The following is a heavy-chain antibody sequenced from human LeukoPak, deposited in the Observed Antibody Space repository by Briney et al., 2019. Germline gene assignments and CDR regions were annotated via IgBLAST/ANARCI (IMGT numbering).Heavy chain of an antibody. D-gene: IGHD5-12*01. J-gene: IGHJ6*03. V-gene: IGHV3-48*01. CDR3: AGETSGYDPWDYYYYYMDV. CDR1: GFTFSMYW. Sequence: PGGSLRLSCEVSGFTFSMYWMSWVRQAPGKGLEWVSYISSSSSTIYYADSVKGRFTISRDNAKNSLYLQMNSLRAEDTAVYYCAGETSGYDPWDYYYYYMDVWGKGTTVTVSS. CDR2: ISSSSSTI.